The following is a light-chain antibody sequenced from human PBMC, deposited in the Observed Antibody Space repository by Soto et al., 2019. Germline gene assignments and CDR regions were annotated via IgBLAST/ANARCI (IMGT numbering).Light chain of an antibody. CDR1: QSISSW. CDR3: QQYNSYPYT. Sequence: DIQMTQAPSTLSASVGDRVTITCRASQSISSWLAWYQQKPGNAPKLLIYEASSLESGVPSRFSDSGSGREFTITISSLQPDDVATYYCQQYNSYPYTFGQGTKLEIK. V-gene: IGKV1-5*03. CDR2: EAS. J-gene: IGKJ2*01.